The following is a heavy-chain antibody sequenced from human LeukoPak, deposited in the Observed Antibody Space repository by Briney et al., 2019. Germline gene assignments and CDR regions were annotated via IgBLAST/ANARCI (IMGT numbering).Heavy chain of an antibody. J-gene: IGHJ4*02. CDR2: INHSGST. Sequence: SETLSLTCAVYGGSFSGYYWSWIRQTPGKGLEKIGDINHSGSTNYKPSLKSRVTISVDTSKNQFSLKLTSVTAADTAVYYCARAGVAMATIRYYFDYWGQGTLVTVSS. V-gene: IGHV4-34*01. CDR3: ARAGVAMATIRYYFDY. CDR1: GGSFSGYY. D-gene: IGHD5-24*01.